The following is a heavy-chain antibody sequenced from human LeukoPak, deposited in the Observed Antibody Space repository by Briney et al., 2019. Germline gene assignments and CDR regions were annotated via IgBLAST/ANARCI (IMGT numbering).Heavy chain of an antibody. CDR2: IYYSGST. CDR1: GGSISSYY. Sequence: PSETLSLTCTVSGGSISSYYWSWIRQPPGKGLEWIGSIYYSGSTYYNPSLKSRVTISVDTSKNQFSLKLSSVTAADTAVYYCARLGSGSNYHYYYMDVWGKGTTVTVSS. D-gene: IGHD3-3*01. J-gene: IGHJ6*03. V-gene: IGHV4-59*12. CDR3: ARLGSGSNYHYYYMDV.